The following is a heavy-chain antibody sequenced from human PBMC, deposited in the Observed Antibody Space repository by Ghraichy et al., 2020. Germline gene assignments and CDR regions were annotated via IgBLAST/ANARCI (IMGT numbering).Heavy chain of an antibody. CDR1: GGSISSSSYY. CDR2: IYYSGST. D-gene: IGHD6-13*01. Sequence: SETLSLTCTVSGGSISSSSYYWGWIRQPPGKGLEWIGSIYYSGSTYYNPSLKSRVTISVDTSKNQFSLKLSSVTAADTAVYYCARTTEGSSSCLHWGQGTLVTVSS. V-gene: IGHV4-39*01. J-gene: IGHJ4*02. CDR3: ARTTEGSSSCLH.